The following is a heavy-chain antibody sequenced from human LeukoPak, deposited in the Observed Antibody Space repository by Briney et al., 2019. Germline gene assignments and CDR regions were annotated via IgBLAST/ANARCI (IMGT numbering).Heavy chain of an antibody. Sequence: GGSLRLSCAASGFTFSICAMGRVRQAPGKGLEWVSLIDSSGGGTYYTDSVKGRFTISRDNSKNMLYLQMNSLRAEDTAIFYCAKAAGSGWSQDYFDHWGRGTLVTVSS. V-gene: IGHV3-23*01. J-gene: IGHJ4*02. CDR2: IDSSGGGT. D-gene: IGHD6-19*01. CDR1: GFTFSICA. CDR3: AKAAGSGWSQDYFDH.